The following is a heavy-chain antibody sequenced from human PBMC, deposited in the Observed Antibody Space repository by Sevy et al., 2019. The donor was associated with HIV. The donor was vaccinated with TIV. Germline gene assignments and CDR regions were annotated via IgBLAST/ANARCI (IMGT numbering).Heavy chain of an antibody. Sequence: SETLSLTCAVYGGSFSSYYWSWIRQPPGKGLEWIGEINHSEGTNYNPSLKSRVTISVDTSKNQFSRKLSSVTAADSAVYYCAGGVPFDYWGQGTLVTVSS. V-gene: IGHV4-34*01. CDR3: AGGVPFDY. D-gene: IGHD2-2*01. CDR2: INHSEGT. J-gene: IGHJ4*02. CDR1: GGSFSSYY.